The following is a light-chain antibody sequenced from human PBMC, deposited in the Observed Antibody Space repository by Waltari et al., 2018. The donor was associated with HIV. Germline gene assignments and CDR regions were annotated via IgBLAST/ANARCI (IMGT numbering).Light chain of an antibody. CDR1: PSVSYNSNNKSY. CDR3: QQYYSTPRT. J-gene: IGKJ1*01. V-gene: IGKV4-1*01. CDR2: WAS. Sequence: DIVLTQSPASLAVSLGERATINCKSSPSVSYNSNNKSYLAWFQQKAGQPPKLLIFWASTRESGVPDRFSGSGSGTDFALTISGLQAEDVAVYYCQQYYSTPRTFGQGTKVEIK.